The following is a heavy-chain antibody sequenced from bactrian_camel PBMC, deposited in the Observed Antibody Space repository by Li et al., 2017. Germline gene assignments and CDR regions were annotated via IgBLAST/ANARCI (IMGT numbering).Heavy chain of an antibody. V-gene: IGHV3S57*01. CDR1: IGARSAC. Sequence: HVQLVESGGGSVPVGGSLRLSYARSIGARSACMGWFRQTPGKEREGVAAIDSDGSTDYADSVKGRFTISKDNVKNTLYLQMNSLKPEDTAMYYCAAIFRSTGDCYSVISSRQGNYWGQGTQVTVS. CDR3: AAIFRSTGDCYSVISSRQGNY. J-gene: IGHJ4*01. D-gene: IGHD5*01. CDR2: IDSDGST.